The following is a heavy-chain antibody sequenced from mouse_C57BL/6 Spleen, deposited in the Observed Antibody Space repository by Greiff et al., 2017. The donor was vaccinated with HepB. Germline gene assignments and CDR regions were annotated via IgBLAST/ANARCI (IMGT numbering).Heavy chain of an antibody. Sequence: QVQLKESGPELVKPGASVKISCKASCYAFSSSWMNWVKQRPGKGLEWIGRIYPGDGDTNYNGKFKGKATLTADKSSSTAYMQLSSLTSEDSAVYFCARENYYGSSYYFDYWGQGTTLTVSS. J-gene: IGHJ2*01. CDR1: CYAFSSSW. V-gene: IGHV1-82*01. CDR3: ARENYYGSSYYFDY. CDR2: IYPGDGDT. D-gene: IGHD1-1*01.